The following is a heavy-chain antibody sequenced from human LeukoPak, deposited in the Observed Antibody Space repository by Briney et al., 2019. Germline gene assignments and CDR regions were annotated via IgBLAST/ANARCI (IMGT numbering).Heavy chain of an antibody. V-gene: IGHV3-7*03. Sequence: GGSLRLSCAASGFTFSNYWMTWVRQAPGKGLEWVANINRDGSERYYVDSVKGRFTISRDDAKSSLYLQTNSLRAEDTAVYYCARRNAMDVWGQGTTVIVFS. J-gene: IGHJ6*02. CDR2: INRDGSER. CDR1: GFTFSNYW. CDR3: ARRNAMDV.